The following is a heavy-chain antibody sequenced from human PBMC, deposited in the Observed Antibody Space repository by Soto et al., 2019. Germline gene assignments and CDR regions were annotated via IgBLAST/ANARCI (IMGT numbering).Heavy chain of an antibody. Sequence: ASVKVSCKASGYTFTSYGISWVRQASGQGLEWMGWISAYNGNTNYAQKLQGRVTMTTDTSTSTAYMELRSLRSDDTAVYYCARTWIQLWLRWFDPWGQGTLVTVSS. D-gene: IGHD5-18*01. V-gene: IGHV1-18*04. CDR2: ISAYNGNT. CDR1: GYTFTSYG. CDR3: ARTWIQLWLRWFDP. J-gene: IGHJ5*02.